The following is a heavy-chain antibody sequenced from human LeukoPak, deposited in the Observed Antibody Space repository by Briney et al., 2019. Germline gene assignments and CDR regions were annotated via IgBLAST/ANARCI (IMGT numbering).Heavy chain of an antibody. Sequence: GGSLRLSCAASGFTFSGSAMHWVRQASGKGLEWVGRIRSKANSYATAYAASVKGRFTISRDDSKNTAYLQMNSLKTEDTAVYYCARDGSRIVGTKCFDYWGQGTLVTVSS. J-gene: IGHJ4*02. V-gene: IGHV3-73*01. CDR3: ARDGSRIVGTKCFDY. D-gene: IGHD1-26*01. CDR1: GFTFSGSA. CDR2: IRSKANSYAT.